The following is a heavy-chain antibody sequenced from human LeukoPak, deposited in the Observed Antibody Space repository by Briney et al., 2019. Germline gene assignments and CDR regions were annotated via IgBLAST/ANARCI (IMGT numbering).Heavy chain of an antibody. CDR1: GFTFSSYA. CDR3: AKGLTYYYDSSGYSPFDY. CDR2: ISGSGGST. J-gene: IGHJ4*02. D-gene: IGHD3-22*01. Sequence: GGSLRLSCAASGFTFSSYAMSWVRQAPGKGLEWVSAISGSGGSTYYADSVKGRFTISRDNSKNTLYLQMNSLRAEDTAIYYCAKGLTYYYDSSGYSPFDYWGQGTLVPVSS. V-gene: IGHV3-23*01.